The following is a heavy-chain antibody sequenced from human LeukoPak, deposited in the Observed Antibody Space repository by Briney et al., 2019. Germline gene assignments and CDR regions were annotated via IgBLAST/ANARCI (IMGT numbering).Heavy chain of an antibody. CDR2: IIPIFGTA. V-gene: IGHV1-69*05. J-gene: IGHJ4*02. D-gene: IGHD6-13*01. Sequence: GASVKVSCKASAGTFTSNAISWGRQAPGQGLERMGGIIPIFGTANYAQKFQGRVTITTDETTSTAYMELSSLRSEDTAVYYCARDRYSSSWYYLDYWGQGTLVTVSS. CDR1: AGTFTSNA. CDR3: ARDRYSSSWYYLDY.